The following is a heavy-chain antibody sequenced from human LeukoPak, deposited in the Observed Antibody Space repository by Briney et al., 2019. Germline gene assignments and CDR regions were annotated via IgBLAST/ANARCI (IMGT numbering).Heavy chain of an antibody. D-gene: IGHD2-21*02. CDR3: ARDDGGDGAFDI. Sequence: GASVKVSCKASGYTFTSYAMNWVRQAPGQGLEWMGWISAYNGNTNYAQKLQGRVTMTTDTSTSTAYMELRSLRSDDTAVYYCARDDGGDGAFDIWGQGTMVTVSS. J-gene: IGHJ3*02. V-gene: IGHV1-18*01. CDR2: ISAYNGNT. CDR1: GYTFTSYA.